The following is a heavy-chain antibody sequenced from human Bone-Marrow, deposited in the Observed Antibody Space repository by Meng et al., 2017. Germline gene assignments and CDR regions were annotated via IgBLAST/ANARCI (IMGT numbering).Heavy chain of an antibody. Sequence: GRPLRLSFAASGFTFSSYSMNWVRQAPGKGLGWVSSISSSSSNIYYADSVKGRFTISRDNAKNSLYLQMNSLRAEDTAVYYCARCDSSGYYYFDYWGQGTLVTVSS. CDR3: ARCDSSGYYYFDY. V-gene: IGHV3-21*01. CDR1: GFTFSSYS. D-gene: IGHD3-22*01. CDR2: ISSSSSNI. J-gene: IGHJ4*02.